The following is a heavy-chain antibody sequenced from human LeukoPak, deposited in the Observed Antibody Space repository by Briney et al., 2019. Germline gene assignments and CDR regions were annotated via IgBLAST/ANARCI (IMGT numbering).Heavy chain of an antibody. V-gene: IGHV3-53*01. Sequence: GGSLRLSCAASGFTVSNNYMVWVRQAQGKRLELVSVIYAGGTTSYADSVKGRFTISRDSSQNTLYLQMNSLRAEDTAVDYCARRSLVIPSVTRGSFDVWGQGTIVTVSS. CDR3: ARRSLVIPSVTRGSFDV. D-gene: IGHD3-16*01. CDR1: GFTVSNNY. J-gene: IGHJ3*01. CDR2: IYAGGTT.